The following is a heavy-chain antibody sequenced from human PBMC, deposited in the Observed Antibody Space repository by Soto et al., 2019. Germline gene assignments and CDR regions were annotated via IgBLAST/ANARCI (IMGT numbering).Heavy chain of an antibody. Sequence: VRVYCKGSGFTFPSSAINWVRQAPGQGLEWMGGIIPIFGTANYAQKFQGRVTITADESTSTAYMELSSLRSEDTAVYNCAKLSQTSSRTLDYWGQGALVNVSS. D-gene: IGHD2-15*01. CDR1: GFTFPSSA. CDR3: AKLSQTSSRTLDY. J-gene: IGHJ4*02. CDR2: IIPIFGTA. V-gene: IGHV1-69*01.